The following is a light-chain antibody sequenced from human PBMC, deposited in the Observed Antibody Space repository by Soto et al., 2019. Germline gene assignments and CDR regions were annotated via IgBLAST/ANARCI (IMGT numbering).Light chain of an antibody. Sequence: DIQMTQSPSTLSASVGDRVTITCRATQSISRWLAWYQRKPGKAPKLLIYDASTLQSGVPSRFSGSGSGTEFTLSISSLQPDDFATYYCQQYSRYWTFGQGTKVDIK. CDR3: QQYSRYWT. J-gene: IGKJ1*01. V-gene: IGKV1-5*01. CDR2: DAS. CDR1: QSISRW.